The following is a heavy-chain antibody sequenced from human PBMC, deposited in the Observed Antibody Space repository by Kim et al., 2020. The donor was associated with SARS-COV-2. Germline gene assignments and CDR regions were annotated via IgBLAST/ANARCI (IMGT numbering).Heavy chain of an antibody. J-gene: IGHJ6*02. V-gene: IGHV3-74*01. CDR3: ARDLGITGTSAFGMDV. Sequence: VKGRFTMSRDNAKNTLDLQRSSLRAEDTAVYYCARDLGITGTSAFGMDVWGQGTTVTVSS. D-gene: IGHD1-7*01.